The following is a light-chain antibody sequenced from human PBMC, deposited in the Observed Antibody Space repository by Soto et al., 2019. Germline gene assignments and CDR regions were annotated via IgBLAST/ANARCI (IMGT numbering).Light chain of an antibody. CDR1: SSNIGSNY. CDR2: RNN. V-gene: IGLV1-47*01. J-gene: IGLJ1*01. CDR3: AAWDDSLSGPGV. Sequence: QPVLTQPPSASGTPGQRVTISCSGSSSNIGSNYVYWYQQLPGTAPKLLIYRNNQRPSGVPDRFSGSKSGTSASLAISGLRSEDEADYCCAAWDDSLSGPGVFGTGTKLTVL.